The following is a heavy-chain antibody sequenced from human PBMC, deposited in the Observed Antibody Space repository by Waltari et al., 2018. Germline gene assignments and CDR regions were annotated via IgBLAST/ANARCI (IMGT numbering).Heavy chain of an antibody. J-gene: IGHJ4*02. CDR3: ARARIAAAGGGFDY. V-gene: IGHV3-21*01. CDR1: GFTFSSYS. Sequence: EVQLVESGGGLVKPGGSLRLSCAASGFTFSSYSMNWVRQAQGKGLEWVSSISSSSSYIYYADSVKGRFTISRDNAKNSLYLQMNSLRAEDTAVYYCARARIAAAGGGFDYWGQGTLVTVSS. D-gene: IGHD6-13*01. CDR2: ISSSSSYI.